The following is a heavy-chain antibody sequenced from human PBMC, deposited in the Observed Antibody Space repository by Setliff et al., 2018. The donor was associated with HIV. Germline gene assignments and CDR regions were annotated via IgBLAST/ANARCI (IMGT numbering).Heavy chain of an antibody. CDR2: IYWNNNK. D-gene: IGHD1-1*01. Sequence: SGPTLVNPTQTLTLTCTFSGLSLSTSGVGVGWIRQSPGKALEWLAFIYWNNNKHYSTSLKSRLTVTKDTSKNRVVFTMTSMDPVDTATYYCAYSGRQLRGPYFDFWGQGTQVTVSS. CDR3: AYSGRQLRGPYFDF. J-gene: IGHJ4*02. CDR1: GLSLSTSGVG. V-gene: IGHV2-5*01.